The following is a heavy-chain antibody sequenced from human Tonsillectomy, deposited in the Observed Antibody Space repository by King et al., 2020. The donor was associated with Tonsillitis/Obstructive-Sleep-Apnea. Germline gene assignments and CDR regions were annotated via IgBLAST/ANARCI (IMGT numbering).Heavy chain of an antibody. V-gene: IGHV1-3*01. CDR2: ISPANGDT. J-gene: IGHJ4*02. CDR3: ARDDGTTWLLDY. D-gene: IGHD1-14*01. CDR1: GYTFTNT. Sequence: QLVQSGAEAKKPGASVKVSCKASGYTFTNTMHWVRQAPGQRLEWMGRISPANGDTDSSQKFQGRVTITSDTSATTVYMELSSLRSDDTAVYYCARDDGTTWLLDYWGQGTLVTVSS.